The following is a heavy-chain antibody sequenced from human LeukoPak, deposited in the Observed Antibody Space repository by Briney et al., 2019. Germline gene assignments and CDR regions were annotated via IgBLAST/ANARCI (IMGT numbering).Heavy chain of an antibody. J-gene: IGHJ6*03. CDR3: ARIHFQFYYMDV. V-gene: IGHV4-38-2*02. Sequence: SETLSLTCTVSTYSISSGYYWSWVRQPPGKGLEWIGHIFHRGSTYYNPSLKSRVTIAVDRPKNQVSLKLMSMTAADTAVYYCARIHFQFYYMDVWGKGTTVTVSS. D-gene: IGHD2/OR15-2a*01. CDR2: IFHRGST. CDR1: TYSISSGYY.